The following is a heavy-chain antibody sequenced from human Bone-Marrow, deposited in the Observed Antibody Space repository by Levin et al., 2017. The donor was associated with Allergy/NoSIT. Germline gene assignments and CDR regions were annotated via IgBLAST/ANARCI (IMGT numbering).Heavy chain of an antibody. J-gene: IGHJ6*03. CDR3: ARVYYYGSGSVADYYYMDV. D-gene: IGHD3-10*01. CDR1: GYTFSRFD. Sequence: ASVKVSCKASGYTFSRFDINWVRQATGQGLEWRGGLNLNSGNTGYAQKFQGRVTMTRNTSISTAYMELSSLRSEDTAVYYCARVYYYGSGSVADYYYMDVWGKGTTVTVSS. V-gene: IGHV1-8*01. CDR2: LNLNSGNT.